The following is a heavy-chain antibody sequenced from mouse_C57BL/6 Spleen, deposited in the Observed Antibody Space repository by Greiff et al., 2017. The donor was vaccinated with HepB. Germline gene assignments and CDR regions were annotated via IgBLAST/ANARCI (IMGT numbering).Heavy chain of an antibody. J-gene: IGHJ2*01. Sequence: QVQLQQSEAELAKPGASVKLSCKASGYTFTSYWMHWVKQRPGQGLEWIGNINPSSGYTKYNQKFKDKATLTADKSSSTAYMQLSSLTYEDSTVYYCARTHYVFDYWGQGTTLTVSS. CDR1: GYTFTSYW. D-gene: IGHD1-1*02. V-gene: IGHV1-7*01. CDR3: ARTHYVFDY. CDR2: INPSSGYT.